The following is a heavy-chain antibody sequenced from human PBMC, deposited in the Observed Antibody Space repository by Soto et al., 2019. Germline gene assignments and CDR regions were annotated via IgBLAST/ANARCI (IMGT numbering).Heavy chain of an antibody. CDR1: GGSISSYY. V-gene: IGHV4-59*01. D-gene: IGHD6-6*01. J-gene: IGHJ3*02. CDR3: ARARGSSLVAFDI. CDR2: IYYSGST. Sequence: SETLSLTCTVSGGSISSYYWSWIRQPPGKGLEWIGYIYYSGSTNYNPSLKSRVTISVDTSKNQFSLKLSSVTAADTAVYYCARARGSSLVAFDIWGQGTMVTVSS.